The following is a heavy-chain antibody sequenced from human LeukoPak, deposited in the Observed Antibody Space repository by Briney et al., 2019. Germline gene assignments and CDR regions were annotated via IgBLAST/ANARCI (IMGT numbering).Heavy chain of an antibody. CDR2: IKQDGSEK. Sequence: GGSLRLSCAASGFTFSSYWMSWVRQAQGKGLEWVANIKQDGSEKYYVDSVKGRFTISRDNAKNSLYLQMNSLRAEGTAVYYCARVRWGDYTFDYWGQGTLVTVSS. CDR3: ARVRWGDYTFDY. J-gene: IGHJ4*02. D-gene: IGHD4-17*01. V-gene: IGHV3-7*05. CDR1: GFTFSSYW.